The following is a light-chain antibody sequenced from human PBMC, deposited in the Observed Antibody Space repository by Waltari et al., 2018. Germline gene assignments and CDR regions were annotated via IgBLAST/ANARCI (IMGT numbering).Light chain of an antibody. CDR2: DVN. Sequence: QSALTQPRSVSGSPGPSVTISCTGTSSDIGAFYFVSWYQQYPGQAPKLMIYDVNKRPPGVPDRFSASKSGNTASLTISGLLNEDEADYYCCSYAGADTSVLFGGGTTVTVL. V-gene: IGLV2-11*01. J-gene: IGLJ2*01. CDR1: SSDIGAFYF. CDR3: CSYAGADTSVL.